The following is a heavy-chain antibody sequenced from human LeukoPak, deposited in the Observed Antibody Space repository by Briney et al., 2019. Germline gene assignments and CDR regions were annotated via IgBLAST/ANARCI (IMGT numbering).Heavy chain of an antibody. CDR1: GGSFSGYY. J-gene: IGHJ5*02. CDR2: INHSGST. Sequence: PSETLSLTCAVYGGSFSGYYWSWIRQPPGKGMEWIGEINHSGSTNYNPSLKSRVTISVDTSKNQFSLKLSSVTAADTAVYYCARHWGLYCRGGSCYSYNWFDPWGQGTLVTVSS. CDR3: ARHWGLYCRGGSCYSYNWFDP. D-gene: IGHD2-15*01. V-gene: IGHV4-34*01.